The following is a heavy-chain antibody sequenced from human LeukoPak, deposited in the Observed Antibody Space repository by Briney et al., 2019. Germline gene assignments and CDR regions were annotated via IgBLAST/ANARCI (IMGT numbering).Heavy chain of an antibody. CDR3: AKDLEMYSDHWPGS. CDR1: GFTFSSFG. J-gene: IGHJ5*02. Sequence: PGGSLRLSCAASGFTFSSFGMHWVRQAPGKGLEWLAVISYDGSSKYYVDSVKGRFITSRDNSENILYLQMNSLRAEDTAVYYCAKDLEMYSDHWPGSWGQGTLVIVSS. V-gene: IGHV3-30*18. CDR2: ISYDGSSK. D-gene: IGHD1-26*01.